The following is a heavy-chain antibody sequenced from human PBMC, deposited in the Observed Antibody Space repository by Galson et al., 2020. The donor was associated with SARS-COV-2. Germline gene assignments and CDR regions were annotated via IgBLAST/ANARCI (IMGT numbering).Heavy chain of an antibody. CDR2: IKKDGSEQ. V-gene: IGHV3-7*01. Sequence: ETGGSLRLSCAASGFTFSSYWMSWVRQAQGMGLEWVANIKKDGSEQYYVDSVKGRFTISRDNAKNSLYLQMNSLRAEDTAVYYCARDQHFQLLLNYYYYGMDVWGQGTTVTVSS. CDR1: GFTFSSYW. CDR3: ARDQHFQLLLNYYYYGMDV. J-gene: IGHJ6*02. D-gene: IGHD2-2*01.